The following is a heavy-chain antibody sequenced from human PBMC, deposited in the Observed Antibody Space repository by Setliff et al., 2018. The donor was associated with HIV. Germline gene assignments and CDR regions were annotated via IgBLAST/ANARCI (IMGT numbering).Heavy chain of an antibody. V-gene: IGHV1-3*01. CDR3: ARDGCDGNRCYLYNWFDP. D-gene: IGHD2-15*01. CDR1: GYTFSSHS. CDR2: INAGNGNT. J-gene: IGHJ5*02. Sequence: ASVKVSCKASGYTFSSHSIHWVRQAPGQGFEWMGWINAGNGNTKFSQRFQSRITITRDTSASTVFMDLSSLTSEDTAVYYCARDGCDGNRCYLYNWFDPWGQGTLVTV.